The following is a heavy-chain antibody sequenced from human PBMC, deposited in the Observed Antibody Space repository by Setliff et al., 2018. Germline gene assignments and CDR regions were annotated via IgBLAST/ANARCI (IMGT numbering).Heavy chain of an antibody. V-gene: IGHV4-59*01. CDR3: AAVGTAAGGGWFDP. CDR2: IYYRGST. J-gene: IGHJ5*02. CDR1: GGSIRDYY. Sequence: SETLSLTCTVSGGSIRDYYWNWIRQSPGKGLEWIGYIYYRGSTNYNSSLKSRVTISIDMSKNQFSLKLSSATAADTAVYFCAAVGTAAGGGWFDPWGLGILVTVSS. D-gene: IGHD2-15*01.